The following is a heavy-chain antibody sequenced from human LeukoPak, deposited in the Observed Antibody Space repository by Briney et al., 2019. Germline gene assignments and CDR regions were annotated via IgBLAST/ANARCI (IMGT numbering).Heavy chain of an antibody. V-gene: IGHV4-59*01. D-gene: IGHD6-13*01. CDR3: ARGEGLAAAGTYYYYYGMDV. CDR1: GGSFSGYY. CDR2: IYYSGST. Sequence: MPSETLSLTCAVYGGSFSGYYWSWIRQPPGKGLEWIGYIYYSGSTNYNPSLKSRVTISVDTSKNQFSLKLSSVTAADTAVYYCARGEGLAAAGTYYYYYGMDVWGQGTTVTVSS. J-gene: IGHJ6*02.